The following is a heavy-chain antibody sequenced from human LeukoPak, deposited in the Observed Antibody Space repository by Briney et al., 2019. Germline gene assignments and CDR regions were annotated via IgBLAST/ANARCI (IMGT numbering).Heavy chain of an antibody. Sequence: SETLSLTCTVSGGSISSSSYYWGWVRQPPGKGLEWIGNIFYSGSTYYSPSLKSRVTISLDTSRNQFSLKLSSVTAADTVVYYCVGWGLSETYVISDYWGQGTLVTVSS. CDR2: IFYSGST. CDR1: GGSISSSSYY. CDR3: VGWGLSETYVISDY. J-gene: IGHJ4*02. V-gene: IGHV4-39*07. D-gene: IGHD3-10*01.